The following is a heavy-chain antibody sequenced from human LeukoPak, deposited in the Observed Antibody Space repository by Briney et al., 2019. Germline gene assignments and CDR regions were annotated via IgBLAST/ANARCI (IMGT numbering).Heavy chain of an antibody. V-gene: IGHV3-7*01. CDR1: GFTFNRHW. D-gene: IGHD2-8*01. CDR3: ARDLGYCTNGVCYYGLFDY. J-gene: IGHJ4*02. Sequence: PGGSLRLSCAASGFTFNRHWMSWVRQAPGKGLEWVANIKQDGSEKYYVDSVKGRFTISRDNAKNSLYLQMNSLRAEDTAVYYCARDLGYCTNGVCYYGLFDYWGQGTLVTVSS. CDR2: IKQDGSEK.